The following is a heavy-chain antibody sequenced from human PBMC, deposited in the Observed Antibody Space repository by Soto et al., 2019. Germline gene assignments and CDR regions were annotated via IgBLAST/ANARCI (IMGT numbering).Heavy chain of an antibody. D-gene: IGHD5-18*01. J-gene: IGHJ6*04. V-gene: IGHV3-33*01. CDR2: IWYDGSNK. Sequence: GGSLRLSCAASGFTFSSYGMHWVRQAPGKGLEWVAVIWYDGSNKYYADSVKGRFTISRDNSKNTLYLQMNSLKAEDTAVYYWAPPLGNSYGPTIAYYGMEVWGKATRVTVPS. CDR3: APPLGNSYGPTIAYYGMEV. CDR1: GFTFSSYG.